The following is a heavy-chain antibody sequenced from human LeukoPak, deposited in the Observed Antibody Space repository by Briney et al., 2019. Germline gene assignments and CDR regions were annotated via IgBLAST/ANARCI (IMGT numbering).Heavy chain of an antibody. CDR3: ARGWGSSWYIDY. V-gene: IGHV4-4*07. J-gene: IGHJ4*02. D-gene: IGHD6-13*01. CDR1: GGSISSYY. Sequence: SETLSLTCTSSGGSISSYYWSWIRQPAGKGLDWIGRIYTSGGTNYNPSLKSRVTMSVDTSKNQFSLNLNSVTAADTAVYYCARGWGSSWYIDYWGQGTLVTVSS. CDR2: IYTSGGT.